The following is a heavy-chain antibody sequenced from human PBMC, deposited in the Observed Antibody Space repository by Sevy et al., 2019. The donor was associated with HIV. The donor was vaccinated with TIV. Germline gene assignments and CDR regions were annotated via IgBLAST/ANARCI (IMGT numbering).Heavy chain of an antibody. CDR3: ARPGSGWFEFDS. Sequence: GGSLRLSCVASGFTFSRYSMNWVRQAPGKGLEWVSNIGSTGPTIYYADSVKGRFTISRDNAKNSLYLQVNSLGEEDTAVYYCARPGSGWFEFDSWGQGTLVTVSS. V-gene: IGHV3-48*02. D-gene: IGHD6-19*01. CDR2: IGSTGPTI. J-gene: IGHJ4*02. CDR1: GFTFSRYS.